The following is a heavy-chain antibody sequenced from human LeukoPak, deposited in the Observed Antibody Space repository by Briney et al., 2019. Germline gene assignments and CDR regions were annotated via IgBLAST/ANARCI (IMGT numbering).Heavy chain of an antibody. J-gene: IGHJ3*02. V-gene: IGHV4-30-2*01. Sequence: PSETLSLTCGVSGASVSPIGYSWSWIRQPPGRGLEWIGYIYQSGSASYNPSLQSRVTISIDKSKNQFSLNLNSVTAADTAVYYCARNSYYDNSGEGAFDIWGQGTMVTVSS. CDR3: ARNSYYDNSGEGAFDI. CDR2: IYQSGSA. CDR1: GASVSPIGYS. D-gene: IGHD3-22*01.